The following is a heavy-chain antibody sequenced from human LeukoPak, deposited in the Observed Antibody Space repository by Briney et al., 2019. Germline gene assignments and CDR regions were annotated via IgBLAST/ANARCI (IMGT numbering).Heavy chain of an antibody. CDR1: GGSISSYY. J-gene: IGHJ6*03. V-gene: IGHV4-59*01. CDR2: IHYSGST. Sequence: SETLSLTCTVSGGSISSYYWSWIRQPPGKGLVWIGCIHYSGSTNYNPSLKSRVTISVDTSKNQFSLKLSSVTAADTAVYYCARAYYDYVWGSYRYGGYYYYYMDVWGKGTTVTVSS. CDR3: ARAYYDYVWGSYRYGGYYYYYMDV. D-gene: IGHD3-16*02.